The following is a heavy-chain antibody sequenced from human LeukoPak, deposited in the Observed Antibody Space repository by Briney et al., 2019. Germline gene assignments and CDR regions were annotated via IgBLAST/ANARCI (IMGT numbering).Heavy chain of an antibody. D-gene: IGHD6-25*01. Sequence: GGSLRLSCTGSGFNFGDYTVTWVRQAPGKGLEWISIIQSIPYGGTTGYAASVQGRFTISRDDSRSAAYLQMDRVKTEDTGVYYCARGSCPAAALDYWGQGALVTVAP. V-gene: IGHV3-49*04. CDR3: ARGSCPAAALDY. CDR2: IQSIPYGGTT. CDR1: GFNFGDYT. J-gene: IGHJ4*02.